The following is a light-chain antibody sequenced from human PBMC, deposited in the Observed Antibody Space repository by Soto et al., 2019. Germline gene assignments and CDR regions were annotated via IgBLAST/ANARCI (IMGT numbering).Light chain of an antibody. CDR3: LLVYSGIVV. CDR1: TGAVTSGHY. CDR2: DTT. J-gene: IGLJ2*01. Sequence: QAVVTQEPSLTVSPGGTVTLTCGSSTGAVTSGHYPYWFQQKPGQAPKTLIYDTTNKHSWSPARFSGSLLGGKAALTLSGAQPEDAADYYCLLVYSGIVVFGGGTKLTVL. V-gene: IGLV7-46*01.